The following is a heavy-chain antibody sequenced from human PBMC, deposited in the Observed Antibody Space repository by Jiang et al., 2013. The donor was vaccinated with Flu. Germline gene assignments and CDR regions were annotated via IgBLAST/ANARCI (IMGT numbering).Heavy chain of an antibody. CDR1: GGSVQWLL. V-gene: IGHV4-34*01. Sequence: TLSLTCAVYGGSVQWLLLELDPPAPGRGWSGLGKSIIVEAPTTTRPSKSRVTISVDTSKNQFSLKLSSVTAADTAVYYCARLTKAEYYFDYWGQGTLVTVSS. D-gene: IGHD2-8*01. CDR3: ARLTKAEYYFDY. J-gene: IGHJ4*02. CDR2: SIIVEAP.